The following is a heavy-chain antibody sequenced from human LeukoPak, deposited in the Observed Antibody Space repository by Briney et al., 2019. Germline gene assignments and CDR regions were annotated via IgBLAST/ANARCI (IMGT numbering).Heavy chain of an antibody. Sequence: GGSLRLSCAASGFTFSSYAMSWVRQAPGKGLEWVSAISGSGGGTYYADSVKGRFTISRDNSKNTLYLQMNSLRAEDTAVYYCAKNGGDVVVTAITPVDYWGQGTLVTVSS. D-gene: IGHD2-21*02. CDR2: ISGSGGGT. V-gene: IGHV3-23*01. J-gene: IGHJ4*02. CDR3: AKNGGDVVVTAITPVDY. CDR1: GFTFSSYA.